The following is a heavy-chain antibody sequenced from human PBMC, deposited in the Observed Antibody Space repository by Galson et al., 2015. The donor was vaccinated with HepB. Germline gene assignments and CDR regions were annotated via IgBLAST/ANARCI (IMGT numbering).Heavy chain of an antibody. CDR2: INYSGST. V-gene: IGHV4-39*01. Sequence: SETLSLTCTVSGGSIGSTAYYWGWVRQTPQKGLEHIGSINYSGSTYYNPSLKSRVTISVDTSRNQFSLELTSVTAADTAVYYCARPNPHMAVPETVLTSFDIWGPGTMVTVSS. CDR3: ARPNPHMAVPETVLTSFDI. J-gene: IGHJ3*02. CDR1: GGSIGSTAYY. D-gene: IGHD5-24*01.